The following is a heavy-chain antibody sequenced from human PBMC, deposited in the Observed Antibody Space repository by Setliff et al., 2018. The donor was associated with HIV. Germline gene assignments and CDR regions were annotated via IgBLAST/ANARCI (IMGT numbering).Heavy chain of an antibody. J-gene: IGHJ6*03. D-gene: IGHD3-10*02. CDR3: ARIVRPRYYYYYYMDV. Sequence: SVKVSCKVSGGTSSSYAISWVRQAPGQGLEWMGGIIPIFNTANYAQKFQGRVTVTADESTSTAYMELSSLRSEDTAVSYCARIVRPRYYYYYYMDVWGKGTTVTVSS. CDR2: IIPIFNTA. V-gene: IGHV1-69*13. CDR1: GGTSSSYA.